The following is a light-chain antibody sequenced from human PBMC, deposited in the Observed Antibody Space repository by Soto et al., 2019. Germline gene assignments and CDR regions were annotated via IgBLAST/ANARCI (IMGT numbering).Light chain of an antibody. CDR2: GAS. V-gene: IGKV3-15*01. CDR1: QSVSSN. Sequence: EIVMTQSPATLSVSPGERATLSCRASQSVSSNLAWYQQKPGQAPRLLIYGASTRATGIPARFSGSGSGTEFNFTLSSLEAEDFSVYYCQQYNNWPYTFGQGTKLEIK. J-gene: IGKJ2*01. CDR3: QQYNNWPYT.